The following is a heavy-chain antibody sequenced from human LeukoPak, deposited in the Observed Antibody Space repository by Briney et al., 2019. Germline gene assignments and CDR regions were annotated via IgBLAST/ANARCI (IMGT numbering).Heavy chain of an antibody. CDR1: GYTFTSYY. D-gene: IGHD3-22*01. CDR3: ARVGSGYETDY. CDR2: INPSGGST. V-gene: IGHV1-46*01. J-gene: IGHJ4*02. Sequence: GASVKASCKASGYTFTSYYMHWVRQAPGQGLEWMGIINPSGGSTSYAQKFQGRVTMTRDTSTSTVYMELSSLRSEDTAVYYCARVGSGYETDYWGQGTLVTVSS.